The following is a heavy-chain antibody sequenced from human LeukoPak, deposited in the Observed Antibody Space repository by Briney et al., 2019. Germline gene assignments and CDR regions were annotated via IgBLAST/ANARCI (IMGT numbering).Heavy chain of an antibody. CDR1: GYTFTSYG. D-gene: IGHD5-12*01. CDR2: INPNSGGT. J-gene: IGHJ5*02. CDR3: VRTAVASIDWLDP. Sequence: ASVKVSCKASGYTFTSYGISWVRQAPGQGLEWMGWINPNSGGTHYVQKFQGRVTMTRDMSISTVYMELSRLTSDDTAVYFCVRTAVASIDWLDPWGQGTLVTVSS. V-gene: IGHV1-2*02.